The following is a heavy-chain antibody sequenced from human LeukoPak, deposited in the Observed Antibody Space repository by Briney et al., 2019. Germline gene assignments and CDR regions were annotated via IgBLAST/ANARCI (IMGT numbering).Heavy chain of an antibody. CDR2: INHSGST. Sequence: SETLSLTCAVYGGSFSGYYWSWIRQPPGKGLEWIGEINHSGSTNYNPSLKSRVTISVDTSKNQFSLKLSSVTAADTAAYYCARVLGYYDSSGPVDWGQGTLVTVSS. CDR3: ARVLGYYDSSGPVD. V-gene: IGHV4-34*01. D-gene: IGHD3-22*01. CDR1: GGSFSGYY. J-gene: IGHJ4*02.